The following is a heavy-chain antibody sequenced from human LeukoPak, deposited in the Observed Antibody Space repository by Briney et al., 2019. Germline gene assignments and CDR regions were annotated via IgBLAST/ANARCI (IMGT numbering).Heavy chain of an antibody. J-gene: IGHJ4*02. V-gene: IGHV3-48*03. D-gene: IGHD6-13*01. CDR3: TGHHQAYSRTY. CDR1: GFTFGTYE. CDR2: ISISGSTI. Sequence: GGSLRLSCAASGFTFGTYEVNWVRQAPGKGLEWVSYISISGSTIYYADSVKGRFTISRDNAKNSLYLQMNSLRAEDTAVYYCTGHHQAYSRTYWGQGTLVTVSS.